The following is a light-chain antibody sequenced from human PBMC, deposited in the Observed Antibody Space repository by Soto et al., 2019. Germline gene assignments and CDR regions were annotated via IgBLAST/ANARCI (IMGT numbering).Light chain of an antibody. CDR3: QQYGSSPLT. J-gene: IGKJ1*01. CDR1: QSVTSSN. Sequence: EIVLTQSPGTLSLSPGERATLSCRASQSVTSSNLAWYQHKPGQAPRLLIYGTSGRAPGVPDRFSGSGSGTDFTLTIRRLEPEDFAVYYCQQYGSSPLTFGQGTKVDIK. V-gene: IGKV3-20*01. CDR2: GTS.